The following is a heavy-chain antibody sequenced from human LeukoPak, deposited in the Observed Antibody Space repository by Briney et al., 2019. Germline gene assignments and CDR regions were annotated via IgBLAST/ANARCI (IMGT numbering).Heavy chain of an antibody. CDR1: GFTFSRYW. V-gene: IGHV3-7*01. D-gene: IGHD3-16*02. CDR3: ARVGGRYSPLGY. CDR2: IKQDGSEK. Sequence: PGGSLRLSCAASGFTFSRYWMSWVRQAPGKGLEWVANIKQDGSEKYYVDSVKGRFTISRDNDKNSLFLQMTSLRAEDTAVYYCARVGGRYSPLGYWGQGTLVTVSS. J-gene: IGHJ4*02.